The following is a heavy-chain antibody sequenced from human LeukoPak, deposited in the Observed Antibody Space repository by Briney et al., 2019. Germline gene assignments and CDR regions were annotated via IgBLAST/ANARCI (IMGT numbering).Heavy chain of an antibody. J-gene: IGHJ5*02. CDR3: ASARSTTWWKHVSIWFDP. V-gene: IGHV1-2*02. Sequence: ASVKVSFTASGYTFIVYYMHWVRQAPGQGLEWMGWINPNSGGTNYAQKFQGRVTMTRDTSISTAYMELTSLRADDTAVYYCASARSTTWWKHVSIWFDPWGQGTLVTVSS. CDR2: INPNSGGT. CDR1: GYTFIVYY. D-gene: IGHD2-15*01.